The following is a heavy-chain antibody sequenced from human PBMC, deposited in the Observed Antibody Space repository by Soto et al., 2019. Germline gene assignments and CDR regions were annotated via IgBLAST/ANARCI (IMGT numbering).Heavy chain of an antibody. CDR2: IKQDGSEK. V-gene: IGHV3-7*01. CDR1: GFTFSSYW. CDR3: ARGLKRGDCYFCGMDV. D-gene: IGHD2-15*01. Sequence: EVQLVESGGGLVQPGGSLRLSCAASGFTFSSYWMSWVRQAPGKGLEWVANIKQDGSEKYYVDSVKGRFTISRDNAKNSLYLQMNRLRAEDTAVYYCARGLKRGDCYFCGMDVWGQGPTVTVSS. J-gene: IGHJ6*02.